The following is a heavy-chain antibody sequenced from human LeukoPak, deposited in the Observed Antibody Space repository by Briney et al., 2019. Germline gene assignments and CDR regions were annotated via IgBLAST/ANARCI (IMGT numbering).Heavy chain of an antibody. CDR3: AKVNWNSGRVFDY. Sequence: PGRSLRLSCAASGFTFSSYAMHWVRQAPGKGLEWVAVISYDGSNKYYADSVKGRFTISRDNSKNTLYLQMNSLRAEDTAVYYCAKVNWNSGRVFDYWGQGTLVTVSS. V-gene: IGHV3-30-3*01. CDR2: ISYDGSNK. J-gene: IGHJ4*02. CDR1: GFTFSSYA. D-gene: IGHD1-7*01.